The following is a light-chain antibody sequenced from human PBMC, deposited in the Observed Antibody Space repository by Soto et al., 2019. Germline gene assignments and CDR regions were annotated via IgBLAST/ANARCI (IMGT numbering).Light chain of an antibody. V-gene: IGKV3-20*01. Sequence: EIVLTQSPGTLSLSPGDRATLSCRASQSFSTSYLAWYQHKPGQAPRLLIYNTFTRATGIPDRFSGSGSGTDFTLTISRLEPEDFAVYYCQQYGGSPFAFGPGTKVDIK. CDR3: QQYGGSPFA. J-gene: IGKJ3*01. CDR1: QSFSTSY. CDR2: NTF.